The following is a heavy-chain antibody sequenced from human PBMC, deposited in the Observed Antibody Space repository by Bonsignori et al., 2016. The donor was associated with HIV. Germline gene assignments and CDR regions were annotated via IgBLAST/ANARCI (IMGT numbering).Heavy chain of an antibody. D-gene: IGHD7-27*01. J-gene: IGHJ4*02. V-gene: IGHV4-59*01. CDR2: IYYSGST. Sequence: WIRQPPGKGLEWIGYIYYSGSTNYNPSLKSRVTISVDTSKNQFSLKLSSVTAADTAVYYCARVRLLTGDYEGYYFDYWGQGTLVTVSS. CDR3: ARVRLLTGDYEGYYFDY.